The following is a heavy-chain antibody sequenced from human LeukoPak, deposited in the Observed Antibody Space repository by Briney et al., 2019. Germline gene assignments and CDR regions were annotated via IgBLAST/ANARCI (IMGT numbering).Heavy chain of an antibody. CDR1: GYTFTSYY. Sequence: SVKVSCKASGYTFTSYYMHWVRQAPGQGLEWMGIINPSGGSTSYAQKFQGRVTMNRDTSTSTVYMELSSLRSEDTAVYYCARESFTVTSDYYMDVWGKGTTVTVSS. D-gene: IGHD4-17*01. J-gene: IGHJ6*03. CDR3: ARESFTVTSDYYMDV. V-gene: IGHV1-46*01. CDR2: INPSGGST.